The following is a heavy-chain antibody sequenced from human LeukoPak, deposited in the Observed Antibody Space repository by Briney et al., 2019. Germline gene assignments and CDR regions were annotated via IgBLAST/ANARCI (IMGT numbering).Heavy chain of an antibody. CDR1: GFTFDDYA. J-gene: IGHJ4*02. D-gene: IGHD3-22*01. CDR3: AKDIIDYNYYDSSGYFDY. CDR2: ISGDGGST. V-gene: IGHV3-43*02. Sequence: PGGSLRLSCAASGFTFDDYAMHWVRQAPGKGLEWVSLISGDGGSTYYADSVKGRFTISRDNSKNYLYLQMNSLRTEDTALYYCAKDIIDYNYYDSSGYFDYWGQGTLVTVSS.